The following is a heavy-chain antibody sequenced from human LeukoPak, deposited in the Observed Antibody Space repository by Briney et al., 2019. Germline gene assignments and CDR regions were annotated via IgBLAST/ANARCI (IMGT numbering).Heavy chain of an antibody. CDR2: ISSSCSYI. CDR3: ARGTPGLYCSSTSCYSPFDY. D-gene: IGHD2-2*01. CDR1: GFTFSSYS. J-gene: IGHJ4*02. V-gene: IGHV3-21*01. Sequence: GGSLRLSCAASGFTFSSYSMNWVRQAPGKGLEWVSSISSSCSYIYYADSVKGRFTISRDNAKNSLYLQMNSLRAEDTAVYYCARGTPGLYCSSTSCYSPFDYWGQGTLVTVSS.